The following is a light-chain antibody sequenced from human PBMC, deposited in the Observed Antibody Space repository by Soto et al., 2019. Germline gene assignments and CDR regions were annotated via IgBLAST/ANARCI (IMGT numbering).Light chain of an antibody. Sequence: IAVTQSPATLSVSPWDRATLSCMASQSVSTNVAWYQQKPGQAPRLLIYGPSTRASGIPARFSGSGSGREFTLTISSLQSEDFAVYYCHQDDDWPPAFGQGTKVDIK. J-gene: IGKJ1*01. V-gene: IGKV3-15*01. CDR3: HQDDDWPPA. CDR2: GPS. CDR1: QSVSTN.